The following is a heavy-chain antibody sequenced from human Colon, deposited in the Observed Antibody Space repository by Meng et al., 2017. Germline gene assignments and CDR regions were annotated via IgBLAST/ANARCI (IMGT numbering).Heavy chain of an antibody. V-gene: IGHV3-74*01. Sequence: GESLKISCAASGFTFSSYWMHWVRQAPGKGLVSVSRMNSDGSGTSYADSVKGRFTISRDNAKNMLYLQMNSLRAEDTAVYYCARGSDSGSYYGSEYFQHWGQGTLVTVSS. J-gene: IGHJ1*01. CDR2: MNSDGSGT. CDR1: GFTFSSYW. D-gene: IGHD1-26*01. CDR3: ARGSDSGSYYGSEYFQH.